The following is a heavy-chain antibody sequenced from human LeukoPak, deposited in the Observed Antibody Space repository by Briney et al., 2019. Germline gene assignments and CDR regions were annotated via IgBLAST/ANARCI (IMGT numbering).Heavy chain of an antibody. CDR1: GFTFSSFW. CDR2: INADGKNT. D-gene: IGHD3-10*01. V-gene: IGHV3-74*01. J-gene: IGHJ4*02. CDR3: AKGRSGLQFDLDY. Sequence: GGSLRLSCAASGFTFSSFWMHWVRQAPGKGLVWVSRINADGKNTTYADSVKGRFTISRDNAKNTLYLQMNSLRAEDTAVYYCAKGRSGLQFDLDYWGQGTLVTVSS.